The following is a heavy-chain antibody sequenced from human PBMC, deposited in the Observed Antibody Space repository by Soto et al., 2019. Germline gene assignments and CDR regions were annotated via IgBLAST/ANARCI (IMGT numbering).Heavy chain of an antibody. J-gene: IGHJ6*02. V-gene: IGHV1-69*06. CDR2: ILPVFGTT. Sequence: SVKVSCKASGDTSSNYGVSWVRQAPGQGLEWMGGILPVFGTTTYARNFQGRITITADKSTSTVYMELTSLRSDDTATYYCARDPDEVVGADYHYYGMDVWDQGATVTVS. CDR1: GDTSSNYG. D-gene: IGHD1-26*01. CDR3: ARDPDEVVGADYHYYGMDV.